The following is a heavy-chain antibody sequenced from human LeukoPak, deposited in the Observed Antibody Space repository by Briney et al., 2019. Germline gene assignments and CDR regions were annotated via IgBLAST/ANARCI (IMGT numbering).Heavy chain of an antibody. J-gene: IGHJ4*02. V-gene: IGHV1-18*01. D-gene: IGHD5-18*01. CDR3: ARGFSYACDY. CDR2: ISSYNGKT. CDR1: GYRFTSYS. Sequence: ASVKVSCKASGYRFTSYSISWVRQAPGQGLEWVGWISSYNGKTNYGKNVQGRLTMTRDTSTSTVYMELSSLRSDDTAIYYCARGFSYACDYWGQGTLVTVSS.